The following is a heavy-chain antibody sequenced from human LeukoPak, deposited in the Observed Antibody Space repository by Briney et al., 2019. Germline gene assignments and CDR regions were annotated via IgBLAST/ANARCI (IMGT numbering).Heavy chain of an antibody. Sequence: ASVKVSCKASGYIFTNYGITWVRQAPGQGLEWMGWINTNNGNTNYAQKLQGRVTVTTDTSTTTAYMELRSLRSDDTAVYYCARGPIAAAGDYWGQGTLVTVSS. D-gene: IGHD6-13*01. V-gene: IGHV1-18*01. CDR3: ARGPIAAAGDY. CDR2: INTNNGNT. CDR1: GYIFTNYG. J-gene: IGHJ4*02.